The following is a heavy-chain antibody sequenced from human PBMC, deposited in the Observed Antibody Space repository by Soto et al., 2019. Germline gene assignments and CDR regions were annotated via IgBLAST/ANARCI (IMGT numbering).Heavy chain of an antibody. CDR1: GGSISSGGYS. J-gene: IGHJ4*02. D-gene: IGHD3-22*01. CDR2: IYHSGST. V-gene: IGHV4-30-2*01. CDR3: ARGPYDSSGYYWFGRPLYFDY. Sequence: PSETLSLTCAVSGGSISSGGYSWSWIRQPPGKGLEWIGYIYHSGSTNYNPSLKSRVTISVDTSKNQFSLKLSSVTAADTAVYYCARGPYDSSGYYWFGRPLYFDYWGQGTLVTVSS.